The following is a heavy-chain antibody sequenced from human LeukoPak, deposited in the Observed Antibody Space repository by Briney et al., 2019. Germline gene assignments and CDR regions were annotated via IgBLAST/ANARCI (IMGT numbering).Heavy chain of an antibody. CDR1: GGTFISYA. D-gene: IGHD4-23*01. CDR3: ARGGNHVYYFDY. V-gene: IGHV1-69*01. J-gene: IGHJ4*02. CDR2: IIPIFGTA. Sequence: SVKVSCKASGGTFISYAISWVRQAPGQGLEWMGGIIPIFGTANYAQKFQGRVTITADESTSTAYMELSSLRSEDTAVYYCARGGNHVYYFDYWGQGTLVTVSS.